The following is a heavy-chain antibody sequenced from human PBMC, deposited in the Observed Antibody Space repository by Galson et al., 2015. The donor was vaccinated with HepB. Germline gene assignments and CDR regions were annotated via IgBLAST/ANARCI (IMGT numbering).Heavy chain of an antibody. D-gene: IGHD3-10*01. J-gene: IGHJ3*02. CDR3: ARSAAGDAFDI. V-gene: IGHV6-1*01. CDR1: GDSVSSNSAA. CDR2: TYYRSKWYN. Sequence: CAISGDSVSSNSAAWNRIRQSPSRGLEWLGRTYYRSKWYNDYAVSMKSRITINPDTSKNQFSLQLNSVTPEDTAVYYCARSAAGDAFDIWGQGTMVTVSS.